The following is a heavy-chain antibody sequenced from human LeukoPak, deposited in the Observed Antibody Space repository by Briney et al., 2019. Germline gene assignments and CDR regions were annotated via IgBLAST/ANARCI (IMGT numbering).Heavy chain of an antibody. CDR2: IKQDGSEK. J-gene: IGHJ4*02. CDR1: GFTFSSYW. Sequence: GGSLRLSCAASGFTFSSYWMSWVRQAPGKGLEWVANIKQDGSEKYYVDSVKGRSTISRDNAKNSLYLQMNSLRAEDTAVYYCARAGGRDGYNGHFDYWGQGTLVTVSS. V-gene: IGHV3-7*03. CDR3: ARAGGRDGYNGHFDY. D-gene: IGHD5-24*01.